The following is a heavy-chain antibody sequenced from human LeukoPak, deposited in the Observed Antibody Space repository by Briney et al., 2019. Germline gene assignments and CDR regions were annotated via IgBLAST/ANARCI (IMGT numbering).Heavy chain of an antibody. V-gene: IGHV4-39*07. CDR2: IYYSGIT. Sequence: SETLSLTCTLSGDSISSSSFCWAWIRQPPGKGLECIGTIYYSGITYYSSSLKSRVTISVDTSKNQFSLKLSSVTAADTAVYFCARSGPAAGRPDAFDIWGQGTMVTVSS. CDR3: ARSGPAAGRPDAFDI. CDR1: GDSISSSSFC. J-gene: IGHJ3*02. D-gene: IGHD2-2*01.